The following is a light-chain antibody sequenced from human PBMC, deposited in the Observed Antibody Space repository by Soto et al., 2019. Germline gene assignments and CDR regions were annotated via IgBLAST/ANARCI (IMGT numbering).Light chain of an antibody. CDR3: SSYTTSTTLGV. CDR1: SSDVGGYNY. Sequence: QSALTQPASVSGSPGQSITISCTGTSSDVGGYNYVSWYQQHPGKAPELIIYEVTNRLSGVSDRFSGSKSGNTASLTISGLQAEDEAYYFCSSYTTSTTLGVFGGGTKLTVL. J-gene: IGLJ2*01. CDR2: EVT. V-gene: IGLV2-14*01.